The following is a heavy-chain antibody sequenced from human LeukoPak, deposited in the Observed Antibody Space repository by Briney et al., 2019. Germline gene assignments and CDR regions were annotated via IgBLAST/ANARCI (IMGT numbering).Heavy chain of an antibody. CDR3: SRIAVAGRGEAFDY. Sequence: GGSLRLSCAASGFTFSTYGIHWVRQAPGQGLEWVAFIRYDGSNKYYADSVKGRFTISRDNSKNTLYLQMNSLRAEDTAVYYCSRIAVAGRGEAFDYWGQGTLVTVSS. J-gene: IGHJ4*02. D-gene: IGHD6-19*01. CDR1: GFTFSTYG. CDR2: IRYDGSNK. V-gene: IGHV3-30*02.